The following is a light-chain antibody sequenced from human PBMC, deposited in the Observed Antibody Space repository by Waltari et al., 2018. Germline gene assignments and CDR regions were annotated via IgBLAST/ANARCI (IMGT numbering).Light chain of an antibody. V-gene: IGKV1-12*01. CDR3: QHTHSFPHS. Sequence: DIQLTQSPSSVSASVGDRLTITCRASQGINNWLGWNQQKPGKAPNLLIYSASSLQSGVPSRFSGRGSETHFTLTSSSRQPEDFATYYCQHTHSFPHSCGQGTKVQMK. J-gene: IGKJ2*03. CDR2: SAS. CDR1: QGINNW.